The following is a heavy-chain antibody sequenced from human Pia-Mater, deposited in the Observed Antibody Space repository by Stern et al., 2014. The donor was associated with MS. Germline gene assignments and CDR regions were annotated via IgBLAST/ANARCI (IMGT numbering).Heavy chain of an antibody. CDR2: MSGNGTTT. J-gene: IGHJ4*02. CDR1: GFTFRPFS. D-gene: IGHD2-15*01. V-gene: IGHV3-48*02. Sequence: EVQLVESGGGLVQPGGSLRLSCTASGFTFRPFSMNWVRQAPGKGLEWVAYMSGNGTTTYYSDSVKGRFTISRDNANNSLYLQMNGLRDEDTAVYYCATPTPAHYWGQGTLVTVSS. CDR3: ATPTPAHY.